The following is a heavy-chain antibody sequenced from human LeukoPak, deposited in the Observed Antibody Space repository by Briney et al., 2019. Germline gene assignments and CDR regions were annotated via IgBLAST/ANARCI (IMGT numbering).Heavy chain of an antibody. D-gene: IGHD6-13*01. Sequence: PGGSLRLSCAASGFTFSSYGMSWVRQAPGKGLEWVSAISGSGGSTYYADSVKGRFTISRDNAKNSLYLQMNSLRAEDTAVYYCASWGAAAGKRFDYWGQGTLVTVSS. CDR1: GFTFSSYG. V-gene: IGHV3-23*01. J-gene: IGHJ4*02. CDR2: ISGSGGST. CDR3: ASWGAAAGKRFDY.